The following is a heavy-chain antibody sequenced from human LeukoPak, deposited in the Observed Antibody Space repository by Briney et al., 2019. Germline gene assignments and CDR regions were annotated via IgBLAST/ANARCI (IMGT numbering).Heavy chain of an antibody. J-gene: IGHJ3*02. CDR1: GYSFTSYW. D-gene: IGHD3-22*01. CDR3: ARVQTYYYDSSGYYGDAFDI. Sequence: GESLKISCKGSGYSFTSYWIGWVRQMPGKGLEWVGIIYPGDSDTRYSPSFQGQVTISADKSISTAYLQWSSLKASDTAMYYCARVQTYYYDSSGYYGDAFDIWGQGTMVTVSS. V-gene: IGHV5-51*01. CDR2: IYPGDSDT.